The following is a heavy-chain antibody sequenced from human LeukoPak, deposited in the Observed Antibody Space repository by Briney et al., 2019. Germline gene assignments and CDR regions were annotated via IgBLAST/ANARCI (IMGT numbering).Heavy chain of an antibody. J-gene: IGHJ4*02. CDR1: GYTFTDYY. Sequence: ASVKVSCKVSGYTFTDYYMHWAQQAPGKGLEWMGLVDPEDGETIYAEKFQGRVTITADTSTDTAYMELSSLRSEDTAVYYCATVNSGSFEGVDYWGQGTLVTVSS. D-gene: IGHD1-26*01. CDR3: ATVNSGSFEGVDY. V-gene: IGHV1-69-2*01. CDR2: VDPEDGET.